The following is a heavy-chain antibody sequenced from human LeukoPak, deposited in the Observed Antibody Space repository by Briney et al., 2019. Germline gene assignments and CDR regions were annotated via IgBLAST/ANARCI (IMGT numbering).Heavy chain of an antibody. CDR3: ARSLGQQLVTGYFQH. CDR2: ISYDGSNK. CDR1: GFTFSSYA. D-gene: IGHD6-13*01. Sequence: GRSLRLSCAASGFTFSSYAMHWVRQAPGKGLEWVAVISYDGSNKYYADSVKGRFTISRDNSKNTLYLQMNSLRAEDTAVYYCARSLGQQLVTGYFQHWGQGTLVTVSS. J-gene: IGHJ1*01. V-gene: IGHV3-30*04.